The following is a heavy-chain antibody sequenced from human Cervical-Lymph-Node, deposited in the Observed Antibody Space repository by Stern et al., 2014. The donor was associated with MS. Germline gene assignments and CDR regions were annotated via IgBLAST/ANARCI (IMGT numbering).Heavy chain of an antibody. J-gene: IGHJ4*02. D-gene: IGHD1-1*01. V-gene: IGHV3-21*01. CDR3: ARDKTTAGVPGDFDY. Sequence: EVQLVESGGGLVKPGGSLRLSCAASGFTFSSYSMNWVRQAPGKGLEWVSSISSSSSYIYYADSVKGRFTISRDNAKNSLYLQMNSLRAEDTAVYYCARDKTTAGVPGDFDYWGQGTLVTVSS. CDR2: ISSSSSYI. CDR1: GFTFSSYS.